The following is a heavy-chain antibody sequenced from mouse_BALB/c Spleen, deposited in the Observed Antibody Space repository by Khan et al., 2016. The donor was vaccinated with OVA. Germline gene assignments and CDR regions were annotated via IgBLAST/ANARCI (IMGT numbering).Heavy chain of an antibody. Sequence: VELVESGPGLVAPSQSLSITCTVSGFSLTSYGVNWVRQPPGKGLEWLGVIWGDGSTNYHSALKSRLSISKDNSKSQVFLKLNSLQTDDTATYYSAKPRDGYPYGMDYWGQGTSVTVSS. CDR2: IWGDGST. CDR1: GFSLTSYG. J-gene: IGHJ4*01. V-gene: IGHV2-3*01. CDR3: AKPRDGYPYGMDY. D-gene: IGHD2-3*01.